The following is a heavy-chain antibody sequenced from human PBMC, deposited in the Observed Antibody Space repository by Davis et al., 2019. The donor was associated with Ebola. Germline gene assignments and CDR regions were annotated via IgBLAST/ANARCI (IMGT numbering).Heavy chain of an antibody. D-gene: IGHD2-15*01. CDR3: ARGRVVVAATGYFDY. CDR2: ISYDGSNK. Sequence: GESLKISCAASGFSVSSNHMSWVRQAPGKGLEWVAVISYDGSNKYYADSVKGRFTISRDNSKNTLYLQMNSLRAEDTAVYYCARGRVVVAATGYFDYWGQGTLVTVSS. V-gene: IGHV3-30-3*01. J-gene: IGHJ4*02. CDR1: GFSVSSNH.